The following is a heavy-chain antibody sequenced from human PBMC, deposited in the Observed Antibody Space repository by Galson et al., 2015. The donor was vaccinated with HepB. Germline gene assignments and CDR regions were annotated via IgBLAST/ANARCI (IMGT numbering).Heavy chain of an antibody. J-gene: IGHJ4*02. CDR2: INTDGSTT. CDR3: ARFWSGSVDF. Sequence: SLRLSCAASGFSFSNYWMHWVRQAPGKGLVWVSYINTDGSTTTYADSVKGRFTISRDNAKNTLYLQMNSLRAEDTAVYYCARFWSGSVDFWGQGTLVTVSS. V-gene: IGHV3-74*01. D-gene: IGHD3-3*01. CDR1: GFSFSNYW.